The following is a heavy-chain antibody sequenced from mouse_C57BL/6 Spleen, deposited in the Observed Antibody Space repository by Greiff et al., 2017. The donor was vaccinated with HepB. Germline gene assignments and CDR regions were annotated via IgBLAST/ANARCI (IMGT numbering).Heavy chain of an antibody. J-gene: IGHJ3*01. CDR2: INPNYGTT. CDR1: GYSFTDYN. Sequence: EVKLQESGPELVKPGASVKISCKASGYSFTDYNMNWVKQSNGKSLEWIGVINPNYGTTSYNQKFKGKATLTVDQSSSTAYMQLNSLTSEDSAVYYCARWAAQAFPWFAYWGQGTLVTVSA. CDR3: ARWAAQAFPWFAY. D-gene: IGHD3-2*02. V-gene: IGHV1-39*01.